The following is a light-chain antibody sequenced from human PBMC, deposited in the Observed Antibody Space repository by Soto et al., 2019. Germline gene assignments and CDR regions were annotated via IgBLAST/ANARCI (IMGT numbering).Light chain of an antibody. CDR1: QSVRSN. CDR2: GAS. CDR3: QQYKNWPPIT. V-gene: IGKV3-15*01. J-gene: IGKJ5*01. Sequence: EIVMTQPPVTLSASPGERSTVSCRASQSVRSNLAWYQQKPGQAPRLXXYGASTRATGIPARFSGSGSGTEFTLTISSLQSEDFAVYYCQQYKNWPPITFGQGTRLEIK.